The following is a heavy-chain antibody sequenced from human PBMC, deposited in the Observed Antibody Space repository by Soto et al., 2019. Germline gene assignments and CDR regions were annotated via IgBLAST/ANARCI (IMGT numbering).Heavy chain of an antibody. CDR1: GFAFSRHA. CDR3: AKESLRYFDWLFNPLDY. V-gene: IGHV3-23*01. J-gene: IGHJ4*02. CDR2: ISNSDDTT. Sequence: PGGSLRLSCATSGFAFSRHAMSWVRQTPGRGLEWLSSISNSDDTTYYADSVKGRFTISRDNSKNTLYLQMNSLRAEDTAVYYCAKESLRYFDWLFNPLDYWGQGTLVTVSS. D-gene: IGHD3-9*01.